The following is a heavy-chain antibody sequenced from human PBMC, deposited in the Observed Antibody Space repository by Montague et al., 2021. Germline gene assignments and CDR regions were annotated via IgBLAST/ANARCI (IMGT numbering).Heavy chain of an antibody. J-gene: IGHJ4*02. Sequence: SETLSLTCTVTGDSISEFYWRWIRQPPEKGLEWIGYIYYSGTTNYNPSLKSRVTISADTSMNQFSLNLRSVTAADTAVYFCARRLGFRAPFDYWGRGTLVTVSS. V-gene: IGHV4-59*08. CDR2: IYYSGTT. CDR3: ARRLGFRAPFDY. D-gene: IGHD3-10*01. CDR1: GDSISEFY.